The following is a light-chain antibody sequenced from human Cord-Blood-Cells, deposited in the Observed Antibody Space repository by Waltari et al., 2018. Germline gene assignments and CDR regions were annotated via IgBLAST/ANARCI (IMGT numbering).Light chain of an antibody. V-gene: IGKV1-33*01. Sequence: DIQMTQSPSSLSASVGDRVTITCQASQSISNYLNWYQQKPGKAPKLLIYAASSLERGVPSRFSGSGSGTDFTLTISSLQPEDIATYYCQQYYNTPCTFGPGTKVEIK. CDR3: QQYYNTPCT. J-gene: IGKJ3*01. CDR1: QSISNY. CDR2: AAS.